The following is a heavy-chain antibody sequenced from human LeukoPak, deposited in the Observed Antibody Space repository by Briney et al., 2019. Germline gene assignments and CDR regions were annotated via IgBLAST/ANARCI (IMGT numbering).Heavy chain of an antibody. CDR1: GYTFTSYG. J-gene: IGHJ6*02. CDR2: ISAYNGNT. CDR3: ARARHYYDSSGYYPYYYYYYGTDV. Sequence: GASVKVSCKASGYTFTSYGISRVRQAPGQGLEWMGWISAYNGNTNYAQKLQGRVTMTTDTSTSTAYKELRSLRSDDTAVYYCARARHYYDSSGYYPYYYYYYGTDVWGQGTTVTVSS. V-gene: IGHV1-18*01. D-gene: IGHD3-22*01.